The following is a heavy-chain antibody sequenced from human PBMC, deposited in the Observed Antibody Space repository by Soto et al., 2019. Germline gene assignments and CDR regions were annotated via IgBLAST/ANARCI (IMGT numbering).Heavy chain of an antibody. CDR3: ARWPQLEPRFDY. CDR1: GGSISSGGYY. V-gene: IGHV4-31*03. CDR2: IYYSGST. J-gene: IGHJ4*02. Sequence: QVQLQESGPGLVKPSQTLSLTCTVSGGSISSGGYYWSWIRQHPGKGLEWIGYIYYSGSTYYNPSPKTRVXXXVXXSKKPFSLKLSSVTAADTAVYYCARWPQLEPRFDYWGQGTLVTVSS. D-gene: IGHD1-1*01.